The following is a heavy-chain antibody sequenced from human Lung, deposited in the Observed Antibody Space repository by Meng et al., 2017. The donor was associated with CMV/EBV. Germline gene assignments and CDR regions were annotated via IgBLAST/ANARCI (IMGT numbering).Heavy chain of an antibody. CDR2: ISAYNGNT. V-gene: IGHV1-18*01. J-gene: IGHJ6*02. CDR1: GYTFTSYG. D-gene: IGHD6-19*01. Sequence: SGYTFTSYGISWVRQAPGQGLEWMGWISAYNGNTNYAQKLQGRVTMTTGTSTSTAYMELRSLRSDDTAVYYCASLLGQWPTFGMDVWGQGTTVTVSS. CDR3: ASLLGQWPTFGMDV.